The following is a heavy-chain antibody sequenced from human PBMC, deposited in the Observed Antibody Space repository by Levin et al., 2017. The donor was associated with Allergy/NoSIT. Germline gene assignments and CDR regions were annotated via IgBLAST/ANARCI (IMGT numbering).Heavy chain of an antibody. V-gene: IGHV7-4-1*02. D-gene: IGHD6-19*01. CDR1: GYTFTSKN. CDR3: ARDGYVSGWSFLDY. Sequence: ASVKVSCQASGYTFTSKNINWVRQAPGQGLEWVGWIDTTNGNPTYGQGFAGRFLFSLDTSVSTAYLQISGLKADDTAMYYCARDGYVSGWSFLDYWGQGALVTVSS. CDR2: IDTTNGNP. J-gene: IGHJ4*02.